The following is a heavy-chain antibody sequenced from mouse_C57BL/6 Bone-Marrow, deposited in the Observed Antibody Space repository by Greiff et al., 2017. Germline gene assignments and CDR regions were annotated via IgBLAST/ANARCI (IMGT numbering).Heavy chain of an antibody. CDR1: GFTFSNYW. J-gene: IGHJ3*01. V-gene: IGHV6-3*01. CDR2: IRFKSDNYAT. Sequence: EVKVEESGGGLVQPGGSMKLSCAASGFTFSNYWMHWVRQSPEKGLEWVAQIRFKSDNYATHYAVSVKGRFTISRDDSRSSVYLQLDNLGAEDTGIYYCTGVDYWGQGTLVTVSA. CDR3: TGVDY.